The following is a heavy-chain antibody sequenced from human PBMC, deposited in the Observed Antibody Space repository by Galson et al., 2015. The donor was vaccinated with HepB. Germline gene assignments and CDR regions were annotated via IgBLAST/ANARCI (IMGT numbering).Heavy chain of an antibody. J-gene: IGHJ6*03. CDR2: NKSKTDGGTT. CDR3: TTDLASSTSCCHYYYYMDV. CDR1: GFTFSNAW. D-gene: IGHD2-2*01. V-gene: IGHV3-15*07. Sequence: SLRLSCAASGFTFSNAWMNWVRQAPGKGLEWVGRNKSKTDGGTTDYAAPVKGRFTISRDDSKNTLYLQMNSLKTEDTAVYYCTTDLASSTSCCHYYYYMDVWGKGTTVTVSS.